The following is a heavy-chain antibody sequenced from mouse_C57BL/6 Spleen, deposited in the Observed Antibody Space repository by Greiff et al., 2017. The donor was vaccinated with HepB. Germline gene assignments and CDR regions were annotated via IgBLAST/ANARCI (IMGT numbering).Heavy chain of an antibody. J-gene: IGHJ4*01. CDR3: ARSRGYDSGAMDY. CDR1: GYTFTSYW. D-gene: IGHD2-2*01. V-gene: IGHV1-55*01. CDR2: IYPGSGST. Sequence: QVQLQQPGAELVKPGASVKMSCKASGYTFTSYWITWVKQRPGQGLEWIGDIYPGSGSTNYNEKFKSKATLTVDTSSSTAYMQLSSLTSEDSAVYYCARSRGYDSGAMDYWGQGTSVTVSS.